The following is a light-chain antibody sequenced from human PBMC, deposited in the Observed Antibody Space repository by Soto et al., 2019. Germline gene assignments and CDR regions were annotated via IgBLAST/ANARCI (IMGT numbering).Light chain of an antibody. CDR2: AAS. Sequence: IQLTQSPSSLSASVGDRDTITCRASQGISSYFAWYQQKPGKAPKLLIYAASTLAGGVPSRFSGSRSETDFCLIISSLQPEDVATYYWQQYDSRPPLFTFGPGTKVAIK. CDR3: QQYDSRPPLFT. CDR1: QGISSY. V-gene: IGKV1-9*01. J-gene: IGKJ3*01.